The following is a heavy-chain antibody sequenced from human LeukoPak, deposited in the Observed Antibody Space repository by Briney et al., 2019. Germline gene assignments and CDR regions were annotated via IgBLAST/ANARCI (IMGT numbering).Heavy chain of an antibody. CDR1: GYTLTELS. Sequence: ASVKVSCKVSGYTLTELSIHWVRQAPGKGLEWMGGFDPEDGETIYAQKFQGRVTMTEDTSTDTAYMELSSLRSEDTAVYYCATDLPYYYDSSGYYYFDYWGQGTLVTVSS. CDR3: ATDLPYYYDSSGYYYFDY. J-gene: IGHJ4*02. CDR2: FDPEDGET. D-gene: IGHD3-22*01. V-gene: IGHV1-24*01.